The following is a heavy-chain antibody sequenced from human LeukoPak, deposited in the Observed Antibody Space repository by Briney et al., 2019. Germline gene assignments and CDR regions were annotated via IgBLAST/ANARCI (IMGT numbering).Heavy chain of an antibody. J-gene: IGHJ5*02. CDR1: GFTFSSYA. V-gene: IGHV3-23*01. Sequence: GGSLRLSCAASGFTFSSYAMSWVRQAPGKGLEWVSAISGSGGSTYYADSVKGRFTISRDNSKNTLYLQMNSLRAEDTAVYYCAKVHTPSSGWYYNWFDPWGQGTLVTASS. D-gene: IGHD6-19*01. CDR3: AKVHTPSSGWYYNWFDP. CDR2: ISGSGGST.